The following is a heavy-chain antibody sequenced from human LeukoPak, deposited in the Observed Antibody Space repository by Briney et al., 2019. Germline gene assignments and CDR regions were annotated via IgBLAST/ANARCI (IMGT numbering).Heavy chain of an antibody. Sequence: PGGSLRLSCAASGFTFSSYDMHWVRQATGKGLEWVSAIGTAGDTYYPGSVKGRFTISRENAKNSFYLQMNNLRAGDTAVYYCARGADYSSIWYRESDAFDIWGQGTLVTVSS. CDR2: IGTAGDT. V-gene: IGHV3-13*04. D-gene: IGHD6-13*01. J-gene: IGHJ3*02. CDR3: ARGADYSSIWYRESDAFDI. CDR1: GFTFSSYD.